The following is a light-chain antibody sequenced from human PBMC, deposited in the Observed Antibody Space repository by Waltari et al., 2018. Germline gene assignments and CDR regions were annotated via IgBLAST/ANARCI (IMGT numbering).Light chain of an antibody. V-gene: IGKV3-20*01. Sequence: EIVLTQSPGTLSLSPGERATLSCRASQSVSNYLAWYQQKPGQAPMLLIYGASSRATGIPDRFSGSGSGTDFTLTISRLQPEDFAVYYCQQYGSSPYTFGQGTKLEIK. CDR3: QQYGSSPYT. CDR2: GAS. J-gene: IGKJ2*01. CDR1: QSVSNY.